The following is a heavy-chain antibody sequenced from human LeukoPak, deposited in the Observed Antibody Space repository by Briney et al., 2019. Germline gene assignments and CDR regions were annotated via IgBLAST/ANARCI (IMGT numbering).Heavy chain of an antibody. D-gene: IGHD6-13*01. CDR2: ISYDGSNK. Sequence: GGSLRLSCAASGFTFSSYGMHWVRQAPGKGLGWVAVISYDGSNKYYADSVKGRFTISRDNSKNTLYLQMNSLRAEDTAVYYCAKDPYSSSWYGYYYYYGMDVWGQGTTVTVSS. CDR3: AKDPYSSSWYGYYYYYGMDV. J-gene: IGHJ6*02. CDR1: GFTFSSYG. V-gene: IGHV3-30*18.